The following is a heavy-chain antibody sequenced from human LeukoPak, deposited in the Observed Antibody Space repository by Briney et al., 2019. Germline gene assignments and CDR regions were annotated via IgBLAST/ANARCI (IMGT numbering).Heavy chain of an antibody. V-gene: IGHV3-23*01. CDR1: GFTFSSYA. D-gene: IGHD3-16*02. J-gene: IGHJ6*02. Sequence: VGSLSLFCAASGFTFSSYAMSWVRQAAGNGLEWVSAISGSGGSTYYADSVKGRFTISRDNSKNTLYLQMNSLRAEDTAVYYCAKGYHPDVWGQGTTVTVSS. CDR3: AKGYHPDV. CDR2: ISGSGGST.